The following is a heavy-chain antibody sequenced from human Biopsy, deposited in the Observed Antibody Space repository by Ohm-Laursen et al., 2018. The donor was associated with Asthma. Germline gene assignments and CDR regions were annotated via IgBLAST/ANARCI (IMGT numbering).Heavy chain of an antibody. CDR3: ARVVSYGDIYFGIDV. D-gene: IGHD4-17*01. V-gene: IGHV4-30-4*01. CDR1: GGYTGSSDHH. CDR2: VFWSGST. J-gene: IGHJ6*02. Sequence: TLSLTCRVSGGYTGSSDHHWAWIRQAPGKGLEWIDFVFWSGSTHYSRSLERRVSISIDTATNEFSMKLWSVTPADTAVYSCARVVSYGDIYFGIDVWGPGNTVVVS.